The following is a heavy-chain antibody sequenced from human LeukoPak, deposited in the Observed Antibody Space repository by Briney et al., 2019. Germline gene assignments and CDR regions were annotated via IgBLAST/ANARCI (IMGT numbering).Heavy chain of an antibody. Sequence: ASVKVSCKASGYTFTSYGIGWVRQAPGQGLEWMGWISAYNGNRNYAQELQGRVTMTTDTSTSTAYMELRSLRSDNTAVYYCARVPVGRYNWFDPWGQGTLVTVSS. CDR3: ARVPVGRYNWFDP. CDR2: ISAYNGNR. CDR1: GYTFTSYG. J-gene: IGHJ5*02. D-gene: IGHD2-2*01. V-gene: IGHV1-18*01.